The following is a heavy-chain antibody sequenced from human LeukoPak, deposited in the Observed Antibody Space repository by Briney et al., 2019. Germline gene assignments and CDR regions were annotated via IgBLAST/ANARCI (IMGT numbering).Heavy chain of an antibody. CDR2: ISGSGGST. J-gene: IGHJ6*03. CDR3: AKEGGSSVYYYMDV. V-gene: IGHV3-23*01. D-gene: IGHD6-6*01. Sequence: GRSLRLSCAASGFTFDDYAMHWVRQAPGKGLEWVSAISGSGGSTYYADSVKGRFTISRDNSKNTLHLQMNSLRAEDTAVYYCAKEGGSSVYYYMDVWGKGTTVTVSS. CDR1: GFTFDDYA.